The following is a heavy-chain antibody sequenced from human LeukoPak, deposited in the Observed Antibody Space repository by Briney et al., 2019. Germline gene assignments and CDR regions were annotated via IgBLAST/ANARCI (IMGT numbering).Heavy chain of an antibody. V-gene: IGHV1-69*04. CDR2: IIPILGIA. CDR3: ASFGAERATTVTIYYYYAMHV. Sequence: SVKVSCKASGGTFSSYAISWVRQAPGQGLEWMGRIIPILGIANYAQKFQGRVTITADKSTSTAYMELSSLRSEDTAVYYCASFGAERATTVTIYYYYAMHVWGQGTTVTVSS. CDR1: GGTFSSYA. D-gene: IGHD4-17*01. J-gene: IGHJ6*02.